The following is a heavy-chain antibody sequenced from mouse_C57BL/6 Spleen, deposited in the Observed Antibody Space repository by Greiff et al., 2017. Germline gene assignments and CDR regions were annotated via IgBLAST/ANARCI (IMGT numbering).Heavy chain of an antibody. V-gene: IGHV1-80*01. Sequence: VQLQESGAELVKPGASVKISCKASGYAFSSYWMNWVKQRPGKGLEWIGQIYPGDGDTNYNGKFKGKATLTADKSSSTAYMQLSSLTSEDSAVYFCARTVVDPYYAMDYWGQGTSVTVSS. D-gene: IGHD1-1*01. CDR3: ARTVVDPYYAMDY. CDR2: IYPGDGDT. J-gene: IGHJ4*01. CDR1: GYAFSSYW.